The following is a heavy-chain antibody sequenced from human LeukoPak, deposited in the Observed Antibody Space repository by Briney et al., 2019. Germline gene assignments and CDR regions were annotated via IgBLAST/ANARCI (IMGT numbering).Heavy chain of an antibody. CDR1: GGTFSSYA. J-gene: IGHJ5*02. D-gene: IGHD3-10*01. CDR2: IIPILGIA. Sequence: ASVKVSCKASGGTFSSYAISWVRQAPGQGLEWMGRIIPILGIANYAQKFQGRVTITADKSTSTAYMEPSSLRSEDTAVYYCATGPYYYGSGSYPNWFDPWGQGTLVTVSS. CDR3: ATGPYYYGSGSYPNWFDP. V-gene: IGHV1-69*04.